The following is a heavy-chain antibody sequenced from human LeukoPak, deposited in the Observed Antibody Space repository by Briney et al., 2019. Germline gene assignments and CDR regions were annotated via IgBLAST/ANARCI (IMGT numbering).Heavy chain of an antibody. CDR3: ATLSSSWYYYYYYMDV. V-gene: IGHV3-23*01. CDR2: ISGSGGST. J-gene: IGHJ6*03. D-gene: IGHD6-13*01. CDR1: GFTFSSYA. Sequence: GGSLRLSCAASGFTFSSYAMSWVRQAPGKGLEWVSAISGSGGSTYYADSVKGRFTISRDNSKNTLYLQMNSLRAEDTAVYYCATLSSSWYYYYYYMDVWGKGTTVTVSS.